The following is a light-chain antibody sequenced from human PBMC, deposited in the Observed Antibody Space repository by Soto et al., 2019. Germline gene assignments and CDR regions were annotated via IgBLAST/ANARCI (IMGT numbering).Light chain of an antibody. CDR1: QRMSGW. Sequence: DIQMTQSPSTLSASVGDTVTITCRASQRMSGWLAWHQQKPGKAPKLLIYDVSALNRGVPPRFSGSGSGTEFTLTISRLQPDDFANYYRHRYDSFSVTFGHGTKVEIK. J-gene: IGKJ1*01. V-gene: IGKV1-5*01. CDR3: HRYDSFSVT. CDR2: DVS.